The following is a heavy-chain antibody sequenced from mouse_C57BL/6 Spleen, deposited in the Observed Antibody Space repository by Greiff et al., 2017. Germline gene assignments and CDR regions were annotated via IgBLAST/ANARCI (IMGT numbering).Heavy chain of an antibody. CDR1: GFTFSSYA. Sequence: EVMLVESGEGLVKPGGSLKLSCAASGFTFSSYALSWVRQTPEKRLEWVAYISSGGDYIYYADTVKGRFTISRDNARNTLYLQMSSLKSEDTAMYYCTRGEGGYYVDYWGQGTTLTVSS. CDR2: ISSGGDYI. J-gene: IGHJ2*01. D-gene: IGHD1-1*02. CDR3: TRGEGGYYVDY. V-gene: IGHV5-9-1*02.